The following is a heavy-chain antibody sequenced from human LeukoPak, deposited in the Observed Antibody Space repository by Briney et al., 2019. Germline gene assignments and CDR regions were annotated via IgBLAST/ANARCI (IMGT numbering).Heavy chain of an antibody. D-gene: IGHD6-19*01. CDR2: IYYSGST. Sequence: SETLSLTCTVSGDPINSYSWSWIRQPPGKGLEWIGYIYYSGSTNYNSSLKSRVTISVDTSKNQYSLKLNSVTAADTAVYYCARAHGGGSGWTQNKSLIFWFDPWGQGTLVTVSS. J-gene: IGHJ5*02. V-gene: IGHV4-59*01. CDR3: ARAHGGGSGWTQNKSLIFWFDP. CDR1: GDPINSYS.